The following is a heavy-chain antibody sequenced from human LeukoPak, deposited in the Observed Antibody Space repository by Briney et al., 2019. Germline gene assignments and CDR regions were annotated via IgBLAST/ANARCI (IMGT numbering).Heavy chain of an antibody. J-gene: IGHJ4*02. V-gene: IGHV1-2*02. CDR2: INPNSGGT. Sequence: ASVKVSCKASGYTFTGYYMHWVRQAPGQGLEWMGWINPNSGGTNYAQKFQGRVTMTRDTSISTAYMELSRLRSDDTAVYYCAREGGATVTDFYFDYWGQGTLVTVSS. CDR1: GYTFTGYY. D-gene: IGHD4-17*01. CDR3: AREGGATVTDFYFDY.